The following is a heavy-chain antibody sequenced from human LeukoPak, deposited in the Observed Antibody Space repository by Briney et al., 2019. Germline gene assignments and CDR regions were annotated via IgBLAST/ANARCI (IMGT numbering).Heavy chain of an antibody. CDR3: ARESYGYGSFTWFDP. D-gene: IGHD5-18*01. J-gene: IGHJ5*02. CDR1: GFTFTNYG. V-gene: IGHV3-7*01. Sequence: GGTLRLSCEASGFTFTNYGMSWVRQAPGKGLEWVANIKQDGSEKYYVDSVKGRFTISRDNAKNSLYLQMNSLRAEDTAMYYCARESYGYGSFTWFDPWGQGTLVTVSS. CDR2: IKQDGSEK.